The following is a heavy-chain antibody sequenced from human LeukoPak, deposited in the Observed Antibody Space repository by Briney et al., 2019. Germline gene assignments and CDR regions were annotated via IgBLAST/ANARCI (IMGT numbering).Heavy chain of an antibody. CDR1: GGSISSYY. D-gene: IGHD3-3*01. CDR2: IYYSGST. V-gene: IGHV4-59*01. J-gene: IGHJ4*02. CDR3: ARGPEESYYDFWSGYYDY. Sequence: SETLSLTCTVSGGSISSYYWSWIRQPPGKGLEWIGYIYYSGSTNYNPSLKSRVTISVDTSKNQFSLKLSSVTAADTAVYYCARGPEESYYDFWSGYYDYWGQGTLVTVSS.